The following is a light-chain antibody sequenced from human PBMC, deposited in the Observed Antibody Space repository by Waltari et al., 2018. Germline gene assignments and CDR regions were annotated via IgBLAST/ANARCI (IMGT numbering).Light chain of an antibody. CDR1: QTIRND. V-gene: IGKV1-6*01. CDR2: GVS. J-gene: IGKJ2*01. CDR3: LQDHNFPYI. Sequence: AIQMTPSPSSLSASVGDSVTITCRASQTIRNDLGWFQHKPGKAPKLLIYGVSSLQSGVPGRFSGSGSGTQFTLTITGLQTEDFATYYCLQDHNFPYIFGQGTKLEIK.